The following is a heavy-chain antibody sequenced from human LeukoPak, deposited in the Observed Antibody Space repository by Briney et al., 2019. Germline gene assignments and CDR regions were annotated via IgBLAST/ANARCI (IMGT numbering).Heavy chain of an antibody. CDR3: ARDPLGWDGSGYYYGGLDS. V-gene: IGHV1-18*01. CDR1: GFTFTSYG. CDR2: ISAYNGNT. J-gene: IGHJ5*01. Sequence: ASVQVSCKASGFTFTSYGFNWVRQAPGQGLEWLGWISAYNGNTNYAQNFQDRVTMSTVTSTRTAYLELRSLRSDDTAVYYYARDPLGWDGSGYYYGGLDSWGQGTLVTVSS. D-gene: IGHD3-22*01.